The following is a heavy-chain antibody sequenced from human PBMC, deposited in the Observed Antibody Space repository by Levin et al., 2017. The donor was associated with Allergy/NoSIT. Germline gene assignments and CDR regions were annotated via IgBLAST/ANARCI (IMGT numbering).Heavy chain of an antibody. J-gene: IGHJ3*02. D-gene: IGHD1-26*01. CDR1: GGSISSYY. V-gene: IGHV4-4*07. CDR2: IYTSGST. CDR3: ARDTHGIVGATTSLDI. Sequence: SETLSLTCTVSGGSISSYYWSWIRQPAGKGLEWIGRIYTSGSTNYNPSLKSRVTMSVDTSKNQFSLKLSSVTAADTAVYYCARDTHGIVGATTSLDIWGQGTMVTVSS.